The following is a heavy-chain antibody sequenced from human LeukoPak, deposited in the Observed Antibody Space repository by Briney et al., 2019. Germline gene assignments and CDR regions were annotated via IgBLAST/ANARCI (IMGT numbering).Heavy chain of an antibody. D-gene: IGHD3-10*01. CDR2: IIPILGIA. V-gene: IGHV1-69*04. CDR3: ARLGSGSGSYVSNWFDP. Sequence: ASVKVSCKASGGTFSSYAISWVRQAPGQGLEWMGRIIPILGIANYAQKFQGRVTLTADKSTSTAYMELSSLRSEDTAVYYCARLGSGSGSYVSNWFDPWGQGTLVTVSS. J-gene: IGHJ5*02. CDR1: GGTFSSYA.